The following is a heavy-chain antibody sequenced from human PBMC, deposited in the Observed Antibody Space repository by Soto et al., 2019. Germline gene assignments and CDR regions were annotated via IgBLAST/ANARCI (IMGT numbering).Heavy chain of an antibody. V-gene: IGHV3-21*01. D-gene: IGHD1-20*01. CDR2: ISSSSSYI. J-gene: IGHJ4*02. CDR1: GFTFSSDS. Sequence: GESLRLSCAASGFTFSSDSMNWVRQAPGKGLEWVSSISSSSSYIYYADSVKGRFTISRDNAKNSLYLQMNSLRAEDTAVYYCASQYNWNYVDYWGQGTLVTVSS. CDR3: ASQYNWNYVDY.